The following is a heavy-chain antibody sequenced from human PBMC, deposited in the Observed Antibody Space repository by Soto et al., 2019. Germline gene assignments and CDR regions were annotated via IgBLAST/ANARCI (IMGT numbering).Heavy chain of an antibody. CDR3: ASYMNYDSSGYYPSYFDY. V-gene: IGHV1-69*13. D-gene: IGHD3-22*01. J-gene: IGHJ4*02. CDR1: GGTFSSYA. Sequence: SVKVSCKASGGTFSSYAISWVRQAPGQGLEWMGGIIPIFGTANYAQKFQGRVTITADESTSTAYTELSSLRSEDTAVYYCASYMNYDSSGYYPSYFDYWGQGTLVTVSS. CDR2: IIPIFGTA.